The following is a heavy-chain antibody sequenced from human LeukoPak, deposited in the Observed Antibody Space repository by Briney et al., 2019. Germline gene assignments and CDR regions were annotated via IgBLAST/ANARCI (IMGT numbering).Heavy chain of an antibody. J-gene: IGHJ4*02. D-gene: IGHD2-2*01. CDR3: AKDREYQLLYYFDY. CDR1: GFTFSSYG. Sequence: WGSLRLSCAASGFTFSSYGMHWVRQAPGKGLEWVAVISYDGSNKYYADSVKGRFTISRDNSKNTLYLQMNSLRAEDTAVYYCAKDREYQLLYYFDYWGQGTLVTVSS. V-gene: IGHV3-30*18. CDR2: ISYDGSNK.